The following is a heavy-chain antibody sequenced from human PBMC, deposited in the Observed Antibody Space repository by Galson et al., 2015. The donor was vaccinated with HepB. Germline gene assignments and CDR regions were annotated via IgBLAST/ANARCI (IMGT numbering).Heavy chain of an antibody. Sequence: SLRLSCAASGFIVSDYYMTWIRQAPGKGLEWVSFIGSSGSSYTNYADSVKGRFTISRDNTNNSLFLQMNSLRAEDTALYFCARSGRAVADYYYYYYGMDVWGQGTTVTVPS. CDR2: IGSSGSSYT. J-gene: IGHJ6*02. V-gene: IGHV3-11*03. CDR3: ARSGRAVADYYYYYYGMDV. CDR1: GFIVSDYY. D-gene: IGHD6-19*01.